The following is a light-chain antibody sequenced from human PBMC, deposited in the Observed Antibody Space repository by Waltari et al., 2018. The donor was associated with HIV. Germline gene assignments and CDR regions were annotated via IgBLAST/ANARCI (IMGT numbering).Light chain of an antibody. Sequence: EIVMIQSPLSLPVTPGEPASIACRSSQSLLQSNGYNYWDWYLQKPGQSPQILIYLGSNRASGVPDRFSGSGSGTDFTLTISRVEAEDVGIYYCMQAVQTPPTFGQGTRVEIK. CDR3: MQAVQTPPT. V-gene: IGKV2-28*01. CDR2: LGS. CDR1: QSLLQSNGYNY. J-gene: IGKJ1*01.